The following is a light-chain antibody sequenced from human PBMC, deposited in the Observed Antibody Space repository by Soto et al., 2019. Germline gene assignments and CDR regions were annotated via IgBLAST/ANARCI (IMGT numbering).Light chain of an antibody. V-gene: IGKV3-20*01. CDR3: QQYGNSPLT. Sequence: IVLTQSPGTLSLSPGERATLSCRASQSGSGSYLAWYQQKPGQAPRLLISGASRRATGVPDRFSGSGSGTDFTLTISSLEPEDFAVYYCQQYGNSPLTLGGGTKVDTK. CDR2: GAS. J-gene: IGKJ4*01. CDR1: QSGSGSY.